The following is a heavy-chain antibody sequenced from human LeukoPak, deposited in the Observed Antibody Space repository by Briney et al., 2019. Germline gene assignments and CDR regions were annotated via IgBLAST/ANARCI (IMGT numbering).Heavy chain of an antibody. CDR2: IYHSGST. J-gene: IGHJ5*02. CDR1: GGSISSGGYY. CDR3: AREGGSSSLPP. Sequence: PSETLSLTCTVSGGSISSGGYYWSWIRQPPGKGLEWIGYIYHSGSTYYNPSLKSRVTISVDRSKNQFSLKLSSVTAADTAVYYCAREGGSSSLPPWGQGTLVTVSS. D-gene: IGHD6-13*01. V-gene: IGHV4-30-2*01.